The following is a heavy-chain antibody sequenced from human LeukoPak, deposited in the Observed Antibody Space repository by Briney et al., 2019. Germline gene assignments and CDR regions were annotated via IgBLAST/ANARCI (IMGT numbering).Heavy chain of an antibody. CDR1: GGSISSSSYY. CDR3: ARDEEDTAMGWH. CDR2: IYYSGST. V-gene: IGHV4-39*07. J-gene: IGHJ4*02. D-gene: IGHD5-18*01. Sequence: SETLSLTCTVSGGSISSSSYYWGWIRQPPGRGLEWIGSIYYSGSTYYNPSLKSRVTISVDTSKNQFSLKLSSVTAADTAVYYCARDEEDTAMGWHWGQGTLVTVSS.